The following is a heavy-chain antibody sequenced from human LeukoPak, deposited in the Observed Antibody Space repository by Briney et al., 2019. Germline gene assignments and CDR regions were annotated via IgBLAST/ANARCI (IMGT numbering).Heavy chain of an antibody. V-gene: IGHV1-18*01. J-gene: IGHJ5*02. CDR1: GYTFTSYG. CDR2: ISAYNGNT. D-gene: IGHD6-13*01. CDR3: ARDHRSSWSNWFDP. Sequence: GASVKVSCKASGYTFTSYGISWVRQAPGQGLEWMGWISAYNGNTNYAQKLQGRVTMTTDTSTSTAYMELRSLRSDDTAVYYCARDHRSSWSNWFDPWGQGTLVTVSS.